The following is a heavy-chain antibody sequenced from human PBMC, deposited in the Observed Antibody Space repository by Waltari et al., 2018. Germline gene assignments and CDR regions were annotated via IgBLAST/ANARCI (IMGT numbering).Heavy chain of an antibody. J-gene: IGHJ4*02. V-gene: IGHV1-69*01. CDR3: AAIVVVPAANLDPPY. D-gene: IGHD2-2*01. Sequence: QVQLVQSGAEVKKPGSSVKVSCKASGGTFSSYAISWVRQAPGQGLEWMGGIIPIFGTANYAQKCKGRVTITADESTSTAYMELNSLRSEDTAVYYCAAIVVVPAANLDPPYWGQGTLVTVSS. CDR2: IIPIFGTA. CDR1: GGTFSSYA.